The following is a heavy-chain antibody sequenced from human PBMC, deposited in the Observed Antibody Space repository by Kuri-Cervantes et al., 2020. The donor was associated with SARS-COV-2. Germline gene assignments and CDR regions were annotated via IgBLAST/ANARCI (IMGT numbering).Heavy chain of an antibody. CDR2: IYYRGSA. CDR1: GGSLNSGDYY. V-gene: IGHV4-30-4*08. D-gene: IGHD2-2*01. J-gene: IGHJ6*03. Sequence: SETLSLTCIVSGGSLNSGDYYWTWVRQPPGKGLEWIGNIYYRGSASYNPSLKSRLTMSLDMSKSQFSLKLNSVTAADTAVYYCARDYCSSTSCYGYYYMDVWGKGTTVTVSS. CDR3: ARDYCSSTSCYGYYYMDV.